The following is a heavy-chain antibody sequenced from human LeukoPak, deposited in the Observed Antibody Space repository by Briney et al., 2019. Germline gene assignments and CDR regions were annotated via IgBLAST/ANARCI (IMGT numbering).Heavy chain of an antibody. V-gene: IGHV4-59*01. J-gene: IGHJ3*02. Sequence: SETLSLTYTVSGDSISSYYWSWIRQPPGKGLEWIGYIYYSGSTNYNPSLKSRVTMSVDTSKNQFSLKLSSVTAADTAVYYCARDQGAGSSYAFDIWGQGTMVTVSS. D-gene: IGHD2-15*01. CDR1: GDSISSYY. CDR3: ARDQGAGSSYAFDI. CDR2: IYYSGST.